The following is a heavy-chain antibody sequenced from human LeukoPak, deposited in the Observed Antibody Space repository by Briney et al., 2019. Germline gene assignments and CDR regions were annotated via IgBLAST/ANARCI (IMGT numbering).Heavy chain of an antibody. CDR3: ARVPYYDILTGSDY. V-gene: IGHV3-23*01. J-gene: IGHJ4*02. CDR1: GFTFSSYA. D-gene: IGHD3-9*01. Sequence: GGSLRLSCAASGFTFSSYAMSWVRQAPGKGLEWVSAISGSGGSTYYADSVKGRFTISRDNAKNSLYLQMNSLRAEDTAVYYCARVPYYDILTGSDYWGQGTLVTVSS. CDR2: ISGSGGST.